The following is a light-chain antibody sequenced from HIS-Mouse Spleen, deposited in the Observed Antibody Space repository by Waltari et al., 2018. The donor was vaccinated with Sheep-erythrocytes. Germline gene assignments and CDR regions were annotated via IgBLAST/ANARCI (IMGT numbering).Light chain of an antibody. V-gene: IGKV2-30*02. J-gene: IGKJ4*01. CDR1: QSLVHSDGNTY. CDR3: MQGTHWPPT. CDR2: KVS. Sequence: DVVMTQSPPSLPVTLGQPASISCRSSQSLVHSDGNTYLTWFQQRPGQSPRRLIYKVSNRDSGVPDRFSGSGSGTDFTLKISRVEAEDVGVYYCMQGTHWPPTFGGGTKVEIK.